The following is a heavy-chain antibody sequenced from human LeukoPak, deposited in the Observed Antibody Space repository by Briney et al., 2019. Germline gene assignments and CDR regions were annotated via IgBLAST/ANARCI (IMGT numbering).Heavy chain of an antibody. Sequence: ASVKVSCKASGYTFTGYYMHLVRQAPGQGLEWMGWINPNSGGTNYAQKFQGRVTMTRDTSISTAYMELSRLRSDDTAVYYCARDYSSSSLADYWGQGTLVTVSS. CDR2: INPNSGGT. CDR1: GYTFTGYY. D-gene: IGHD6-6*01. J-gene: IGHJ4*02. CDR3: ARDYSSSSLADY. V-gene: IGHV1-2*02.